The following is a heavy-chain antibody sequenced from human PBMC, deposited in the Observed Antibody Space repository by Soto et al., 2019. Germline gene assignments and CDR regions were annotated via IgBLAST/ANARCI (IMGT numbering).Heavy chain of an antibody. CDR1: GGSISSYY. V-gene: IGHV4-59*08. J-gene: IGHJ6*03. Sequence: QVQLQESGPGLVKPSETLSLTCTVSGGSISSYYWSWIRQPPGKGLEWIGYIYYSGSTNYNPSLKSRVTISVDTSKNQFSLKLSSVTAADTAVYYCARGADNGDYATYYYYYYMDVWGKGTTVTVSS. D-gene: IGHD4-17*01. CDR3: ARGADNGDYATYYYYYYMDV. CDR2: IYYSGST.